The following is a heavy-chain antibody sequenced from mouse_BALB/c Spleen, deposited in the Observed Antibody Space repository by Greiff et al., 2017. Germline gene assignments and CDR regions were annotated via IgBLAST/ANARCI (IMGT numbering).Heavy chain of an antibody. CDR1: GYTFTSYW. CDR2: INPSNGRT. Sequence: VQLQQPGAELVKPGASVKLSCKASGYTFTSYWMHWVKQRPGQGLEWIGEINPSNGRTNYNEKFKSKATLTVDKSSSTAYMQLSSLTSEDSAVYYCARWYDGYWGQGTTLTVSS. CDR3: ARWYDGY. D-gene: IGHD2-14*01. V-gene: IGHV1S81*02. J-gene: IGHJ2*01.